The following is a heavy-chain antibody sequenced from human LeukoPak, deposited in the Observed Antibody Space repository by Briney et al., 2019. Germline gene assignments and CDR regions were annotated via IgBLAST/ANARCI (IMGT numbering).Heavy chain of an antibody. J-gene: IGHJ4*02. CDR2: INSDGSST. V-gene: IGHV3-74*01. Sequence: GGSLRLSWAASRFTFSNYWMHWVRQVPGKGLVWVSRINSDGSSTSYADSVKGRFTISRDNAKNTLYLQMNSLRAEDTAVYYCARDQSLGGYSYGYIDNWGQGTLVTVSS. CDR1: RFTFSNYW. D-gene: IGHD5-18*01. CDR3: ARDQSLGGYSYGYIDN.